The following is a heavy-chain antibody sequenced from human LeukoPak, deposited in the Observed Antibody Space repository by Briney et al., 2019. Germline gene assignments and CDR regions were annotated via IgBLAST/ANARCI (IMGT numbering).Heavy chain of an antibody. J-gene: IGHJ4*02. CDR1: GGSISSYY. CDR2: IYYSGST. CDR3: ARCDWGSTGYYFDY. Sequence: SETLSLTCTVSGGSISSYYWSWIRQPPGKGLEWIGYIYYSGSTNYNPSLKSRVTISVDTSKNQFSLKLSSVTAADTAVYYCARCDWGSTGYYFDYWGQGTLVTVSS. D-gene: IGHD7-27*01. V-gene: IGHV4-59*01.